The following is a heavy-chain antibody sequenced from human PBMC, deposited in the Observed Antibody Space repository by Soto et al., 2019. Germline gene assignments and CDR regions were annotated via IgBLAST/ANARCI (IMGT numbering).Heavy chain of an antibody. CDR1: GFTFSSYW. D-gene: IGHD5-18*01. Sequence: GGSLRLSCAASGFTFSSYWMHWVRQAPGKGLVWVSRINPDGSATSCADSVKGRFTISRDNAKNMLYLQMNSLRAEDTAVYYCARGPQGYSYGNYWGQGTLVTVSS. V-gene: IGHV3-74*01. CDR2: INPDGSAT. J-gene: IGHJ4*02. CDR3: ARGPQGYSYGNY.